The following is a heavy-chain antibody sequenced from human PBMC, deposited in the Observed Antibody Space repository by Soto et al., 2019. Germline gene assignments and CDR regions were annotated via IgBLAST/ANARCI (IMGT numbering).Heavy chain of an antibody. V-gene: IGHV4-31*03. CDR1: GGSISSGGHY. J-gene: IGHJ6*02. D-gene: IGHD4-17*01. Sequence: QVQLQESGPGLLKPSQTLSLTCTVSGGSISSGGHYWTWIRQHPGKGLEWIGYIYYSGSTYYNPSLQSRVSISVDTSTNQFSLKLSSVTAADTAVYYCARDHAVTSYYYYGMDVWGQGTTVTVSS. CDR3: ARDHAVTSYYYYGMDV. CDR2: IYYSGST.